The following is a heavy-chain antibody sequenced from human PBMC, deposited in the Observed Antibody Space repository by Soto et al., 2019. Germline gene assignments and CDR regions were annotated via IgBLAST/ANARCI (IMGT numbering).Heavy chain of an antibody. CDR1: GYTFTSYA. CDR3: ARVITMVRGVIRGPSGMDV. V-gene: IGHV1-3*01. D-gene: IGHD3-10*01. J-gene: IGHJ6*02. CDR2: INAGNGNT. Sequence: QVQLVQSGAEVKKPGASVKVSCKASGYTFTSYAMHWVRQAPGQRLEWMGWINAGNGNTKYSQKFQGRVTITRDTSASTAYMGLSSLRSEDTAVYYCARVITMVRGVIRGPSGMDVWGQGTTVTVSS.